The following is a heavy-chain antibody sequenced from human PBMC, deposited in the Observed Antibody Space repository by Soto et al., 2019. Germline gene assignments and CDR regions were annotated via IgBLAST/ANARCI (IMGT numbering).Heavy chain of an antibody. D-gene: IGHD3-22*01. CDR1: GYTFTSYG. J-gene: IGHJ3*02. Sequence: ASVKVSCKASGYTFTSYGISWVRQAPGQGLEWMGWISAYNGNTSYAQKLQDRVTMTTDTSTSTAYMELRSLRSDDTAVYYCARGGGSDYYDSSGYPENNDAFDIWGQGTMVTVSS. V-gene: IGHV1-18*01. CDR2: ISAYNGNT. CDR3: ARGGGSDYYDSSGYPENNDAFDI.